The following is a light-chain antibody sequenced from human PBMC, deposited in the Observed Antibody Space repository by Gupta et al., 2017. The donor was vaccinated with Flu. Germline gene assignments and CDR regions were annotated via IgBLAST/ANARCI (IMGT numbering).Light chain of an antibody. Sequence: EIIMTQSPATLSVSPGERATLSCRASQGAGTNLAWYQHRPGQAPRLLIYGASTRATGVPARFSGSGSGTEFTLTISRLQSEDLGVGGGGQYNRTPKTFGQGTKVDIK. V-gene: IGKV3-15*01. CDR3: GQYNRTPKT. J-gene: IGKJ1*01. CDR1: QGAGTN. CDR2: GAS.